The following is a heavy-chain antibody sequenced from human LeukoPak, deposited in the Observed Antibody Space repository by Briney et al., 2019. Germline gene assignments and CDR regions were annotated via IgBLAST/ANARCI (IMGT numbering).Heavy chain of an antibody. CDR1: GDXVSSDRAT. J-gene: IGHJ3*01. CDR2: TYYGSGWSI. CDR3: ARSNEVGAFDV. V-gene: IGHV6-1*01. Sequence: LSLTXXXSGDXVSSDRATWNWIRQSPSRGLEWLGRTYYGSGWSIEYASSVRSRITIHSDTSRNQFSLQVTSVTPEDTAVYYCARSNEVGAFDVWGQGIMVIVSS. D-gene: IGHD1-1*01.